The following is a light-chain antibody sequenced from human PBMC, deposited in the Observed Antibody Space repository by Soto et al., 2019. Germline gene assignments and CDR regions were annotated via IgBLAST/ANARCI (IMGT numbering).Light chain of an antibody. CDR2: NTS. CDR1: QSVGSS. CDR3: QHRSNWPPEVT. J-gene: IGKJ3*01. Sequence: EIVLTQSPYTLSLSPGERATLSCRASQSVGSSLAWYQQKPGQAPRLLIYNTSSRATGIPARFSGSGSGTDFTLTISSLEPEDFAVYYCQHRSNWPPEVTFGPGTKVDIK. V-gene: IGKV3-11*01.